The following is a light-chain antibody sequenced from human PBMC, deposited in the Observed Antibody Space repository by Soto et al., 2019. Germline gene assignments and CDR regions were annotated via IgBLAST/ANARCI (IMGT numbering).Light chain of an antibody. CDR1: QSVSSSN. J-gene: IGKJ4*01. V-gene: IGKV3-20*01. CDR3: QQYGNTQLT. Sequence: EIVLTQSPGTLSLSPGERATLSCRASQSVSSSNLAWYQQKPGQAPRLLIYGASSRATGIPDRFSGGGSGTDFTLTISRLEPDDFAVYYCQQYGNTQLTFGGGTKVEIK. CDR2: GAS.